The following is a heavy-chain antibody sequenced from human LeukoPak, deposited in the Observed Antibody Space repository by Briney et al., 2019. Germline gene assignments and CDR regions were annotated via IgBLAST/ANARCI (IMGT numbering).Heavy chain of an antibody. CDR2: ISYDGSSK. CDR3: ARDEGSYDYLWGSYRYNWLDP. J-gene: IGHJ5*02. V-gene: IGHV3-30*04. CDR1: GFTFNTYA. D-gene: IGHD3-16*02. Sequence: GGSLRLSCSASGFTFNTYAMHWVRQAPGEGLEWVALISYDGSSKYYADSVKGRFTISRDNSKNTLYLQVNSLRSEDTAVYYCARDEGSYDYLWGSYRYNWLDPWGQGTLVTVSS.